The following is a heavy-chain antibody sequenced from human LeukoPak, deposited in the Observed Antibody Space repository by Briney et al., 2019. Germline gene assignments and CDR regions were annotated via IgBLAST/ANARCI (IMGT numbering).Heavy chain of an antibody. CDR3: ARHENTIFDY. CDR1: GGSISSYY. J-gene: IGHJ4*02. CDR2: IYYSGST. Sequence: TSETLSLTCTVSGGSISSYYWSWIRQPPGKGLEWIGYIYYSGSTNYNPSLKSRVTISVDTSKNQFSLKLSSVTAADTAVYYCARHENTIFDYWGQETLVTVSS. V-gene: IGHV4-59*08. D-gene: IGHD3-9*01.